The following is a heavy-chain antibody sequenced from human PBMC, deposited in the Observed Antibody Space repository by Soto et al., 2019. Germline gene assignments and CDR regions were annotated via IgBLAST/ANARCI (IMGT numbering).Heavy chain of an antibody. CDR2: ISPNSGRA. J-gene: IGHJ4*02. CDR1: GYTFSKYD. V-gene: IGHV1-18*04. Sequence: ASVKLSCKASGYTFSKYDVSWVRQDPGQGLEWLGLISPNSGRASYSEKFQGRVTMSTDTPTTTAYLELRSLRSDDTAVYYCVRQYFDFWTDYPDFDYWGQGTLVTVS. CDR3: VRQYFDFWTDYPDFDY. D-gene: IGHD3-3*01.